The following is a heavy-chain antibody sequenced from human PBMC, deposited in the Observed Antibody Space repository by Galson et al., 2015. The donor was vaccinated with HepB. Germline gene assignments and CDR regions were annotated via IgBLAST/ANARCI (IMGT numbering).Heavy chain of an antibody. CDR1: SSYS. CDR3: ARDYYYDSTDDAFDI. Sequence: SSYSMNWVRQAPGKGLEWVSSISSSSSYIYYADSVKGRFTISRDNAKNSLYLQMNSLRAEDTAVYYCARDYYYDSTDDAFDIWGQGTMVTVSS. V-gene: IGHV3-21*01. D-gene: IGHD3-22*01. J-gene: IGHJ3*02. CDR2: ISSSSSYI.